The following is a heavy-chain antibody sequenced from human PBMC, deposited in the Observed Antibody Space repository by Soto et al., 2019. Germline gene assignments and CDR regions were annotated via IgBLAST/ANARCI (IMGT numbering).Heavy chain of an antibody. V-gene: IGHV4-4*02. CDR1: GVSISSGNW. CDR3: ARLVYDTRLDYLYFDF. D-gene: IGHD3-16*01. J-gene: IGHJ4*02. Sequence: SETLSLTCTVSGVSISSGNWWAWVRQSPRKGLEYIGEIFHDGTANYFPSFERRVAMSVDKSKNQFSLKLTSVTAADAAIYYCARLVYDTRLDYLYFDFWGQGAQVTVSS. CDR2: IFHDGTA.